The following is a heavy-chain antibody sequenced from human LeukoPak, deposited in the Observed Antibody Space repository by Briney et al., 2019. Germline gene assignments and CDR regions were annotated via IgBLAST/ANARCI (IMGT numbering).Heavy chain of an antibody. CDR2: IYYSGIT. D-gene: IGHD1-26*01. CDR3: ARHAIYSGDYSFWFDP. CDR1: GGSVTTYY. V-gene: IGHV4-59*08. J-gene: IGHJ5*02. Sequence: SETLPLTCTVSGGSVTTYYWSWIRQPPGKGLEWIAYIYYSGITNYNPSLKSRVTISVDTSKNQVSLRLSSVTAADTAVYYCARHAIYSGDYSFWFDPWGLGTLVTVSS.